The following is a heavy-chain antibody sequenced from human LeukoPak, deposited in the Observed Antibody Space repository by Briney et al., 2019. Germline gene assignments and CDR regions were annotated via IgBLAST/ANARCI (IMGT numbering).Heavy chain of an antibody. CDR3: AKDPLSSTTSQNWLDP. CDR2: ISGYNGNT. J-gene: IGHJ5*02. Sequence: ASVNVSCKASGYTFTSYGISWVRQAPGQGLEWMGWISGYNGNTNYAQRFQGRVTMTTDTSTTTAYMELRSLRSDDTAVYYCAKDPLSSTTSQNWLDPWGQGTLVIVSP. D-gene: IGHD2-2*01. V-gene: IGHV1-18*01. CDR1: GYTFTSYG.